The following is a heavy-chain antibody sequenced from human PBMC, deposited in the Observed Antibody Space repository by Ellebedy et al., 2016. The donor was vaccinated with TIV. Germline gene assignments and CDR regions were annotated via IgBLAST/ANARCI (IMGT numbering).Heavy chain of an antibody. CDR1: EFSLSPSGMR. J-gene: IGHJ3*02. CDR2: IDWDVDK. V-gene: IGHV2-70*04. Sequence: SGPTLVKPTQTLTLTCTFSEFSLSPSGMRVSWIRQPPGKALEWLARIDWDVDKFYSASLKTRLTISKGTSTNQVVLKMTNMDPVDTGTYYCARHRLGGGVRGFEIWGQGTKVTVS. D-gene: IGHD1-26*01. CDR3: ARHRLGGGVRGFEI.